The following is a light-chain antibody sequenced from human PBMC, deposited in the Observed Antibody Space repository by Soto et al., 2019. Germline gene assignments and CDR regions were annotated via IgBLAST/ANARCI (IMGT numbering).Light chain of an antibody. Sequence: QSALTQPASVSGSPGQSITISCTGTSSDVGGYNYVSWYQQHPGKAPKLMIYEVSNRPSGVSNLFSGSKSGNTASLTISGLQAEDEADYYCSSYTTSSTHWVFGGGTKVTVL. CDR1: SSDVGGYNY. CDR2: EVS. CDR3: SSYTTSSTHWV. J-gene: IGLJ3*02. V-gene: IGLV2-14*01.